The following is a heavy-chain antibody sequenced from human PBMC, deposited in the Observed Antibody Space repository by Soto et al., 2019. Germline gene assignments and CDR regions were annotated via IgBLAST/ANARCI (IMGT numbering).Heavy chain of an antibody. CDR1: GFSLSTNGVG. Sequence: QITLKESGPTLVKPTQTLTLTCTFSGFSLSTNGVGVGWIRQPPGKALEWLALIYWDDDKRYSPSLKSRLTITKDTSNNQVVLTMTNMDPVDTATYYCAHRRDSSWTFDYWGQGTLVTVSS. CDR2: IYWDDDK. CDR3: AHRRDSSWTFDY. V-gene: IGHV2-5*02. J-gene: IGHJ4*02. D-gene: IGHD6-13*01.